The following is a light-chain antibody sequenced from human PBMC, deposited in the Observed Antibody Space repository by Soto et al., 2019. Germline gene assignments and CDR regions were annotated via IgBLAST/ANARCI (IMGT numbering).Light chain of an antibody. CDR3: QSYDTSRNAGV. CDR2: GNV. V-gene: IGLV1-40*01. Sequence: QSVLMQPPSVSGAPGQRFTISCTGSSSHIGAGYGVHWYQHVPGTSPKLLIDGNVNRPSGVRDRFSGSKSGTSAYLVITGLQAEDEADYYCQSYDTSRNAGVFGGGTKLTGL. J-gene: IGLJ3*02. CDR1: SSHIGAGYG.